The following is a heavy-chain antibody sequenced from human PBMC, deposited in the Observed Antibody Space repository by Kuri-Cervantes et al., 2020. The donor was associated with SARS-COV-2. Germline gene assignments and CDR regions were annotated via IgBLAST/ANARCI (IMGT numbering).Heavy chain of an antibody. D-gene: IGHD3-10*01. V-gene: IGHV3-7*01. J-gene: IGHJ3*02. CDR1: GFTFSSYE. CDR3: AREGGILWFGELLWRFGAFDI. CDR2: IKQDGSEK. Sequence: GESLKISCAASGFTFSSYEMNWVRQAPGKGLEWVANIKQDGSEKYYVDSVKGRFTISRDNAKNSLYLQMNSLRAEDTAVYYCAREGGILWFGELLWRFGAFDIWGQGTMVTVSS.